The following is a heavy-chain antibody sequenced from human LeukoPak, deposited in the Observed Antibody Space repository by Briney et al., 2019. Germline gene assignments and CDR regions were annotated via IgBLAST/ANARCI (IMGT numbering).Heavy chain of an antibody. CDR1: GFTFSSYN. CDR2: INGGGVYI. CDR3: PRATNYGSGLTRNFDY. D-gene: IGHD3-10*01. V-gene: IGHV3-48*02. J-gene: IGHJ4*02. Sequence: GGSLRLSCAASGFTFSSYNMNWVRQAPGKGLEGVSYINGGGVYIFYTDSVKGGFTLSRDNPKHSLYLQMNSQRDEDTAVYYCPRATNYGSGLTRNFDYWGQGTLVSVSS.